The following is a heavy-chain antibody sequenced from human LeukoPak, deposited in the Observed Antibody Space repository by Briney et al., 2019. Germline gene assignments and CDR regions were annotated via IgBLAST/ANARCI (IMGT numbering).Heavy chain of an antibody. J-gene: IGHJ4*02. CDR2: INPNNCGT. D-gene: IGHD2-8*02. CDR3: TRDKTSTGWTGGDY. CDR1: GYTFTGYY. V-gene: IGHV1-2*02. Sequence: SVKVSCKASGYTFTGYYIYWVRQAPGQGLEWMGWINPNNCGTKYAQKFQGRVTMTRDTSINTAYMELTMHSSDDTAVYYCTRDKTSTGWTGGDYWGRGTLVTVSS.